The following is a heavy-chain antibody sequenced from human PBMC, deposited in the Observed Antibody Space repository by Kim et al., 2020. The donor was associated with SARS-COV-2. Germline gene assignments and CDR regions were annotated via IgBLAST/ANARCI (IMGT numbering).Heavy chain of an antibody. CDR2: IYYSGST. Sequence: SETLSLTCTVSGGSISSGGYYWSWIRQHPGKGLEWIGYIYYSGSTYYNPSLKSRVTISVDTSKNQFSLKLSSVTAADTAVYYCARGPIAAAASPFDYWGQGTLVNVSS. J-gene: IGHJ4*02. D-gene: IGHD6-13*01. V-gene: IGHV4-31*03. CDR1: GGSISSGGYY. CDR3: ARGPIAAAASPFDY.